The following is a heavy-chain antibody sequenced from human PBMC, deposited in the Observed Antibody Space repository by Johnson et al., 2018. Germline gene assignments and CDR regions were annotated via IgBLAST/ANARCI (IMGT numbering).Heavy chain of an antibody. CDR1: GFTFSSYG. Sequence: ASGFTFSSYGMPWVRQAPGKGLEWVAVIWYDGSNKYYADSVKGRFTISRDNSKNTLYLQMNSLRAEDTAGYYCAREVTTGTFDIWGQGTMVTVSS. J-gene: IGHJ3*02. D-gene: IGHD1-1*01. V-gene: IGHV3-33*08. CDR3: AREVTTGTFDI. CDR2: IWYDGSNK.